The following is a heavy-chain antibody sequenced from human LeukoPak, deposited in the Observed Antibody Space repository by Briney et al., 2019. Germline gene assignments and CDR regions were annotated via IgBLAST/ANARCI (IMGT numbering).Heavy chain of an antibody. D-gene: IGHD3-22*01. J-gene: IGHJ4*02. CDR2: IWYDGSNK. CDR1: GFTFSSYG. Sequence: GGSLRLSCAASGFTFSSYGMHWVRQAPGKGLEWVAVIWYDGSNKYYADSVKGRFTISRDNSKNTLYLQMNSLRAEDTAVYYCARTGDRSAYYRNAIDYWGQGTLATVSS. V-gene: IGHV3-33*01. CDR3: ARTGDRSAYYRNAIDY.